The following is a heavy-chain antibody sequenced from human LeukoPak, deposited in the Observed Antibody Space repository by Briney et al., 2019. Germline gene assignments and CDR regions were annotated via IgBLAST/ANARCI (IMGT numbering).Heavy chain of an antibody. CDR1: GFTFSNYG. CDR3: ARPVVTAILDY. J-gene: IGHJ4*02. Sequence: GGSLRLSCAASGFTFSNYGMHWVRQAPGKGLEWVALIWYDGSNKYYADSVKGRFTISRDNSKNTLYLQMNSLRAEDTAVYYCARPVVTAILDYWGQGTLVTVSS. V-gene: IGHV3-33*01. D-gene: IGHD2-21*02. CDR2: IWYDGSNK.